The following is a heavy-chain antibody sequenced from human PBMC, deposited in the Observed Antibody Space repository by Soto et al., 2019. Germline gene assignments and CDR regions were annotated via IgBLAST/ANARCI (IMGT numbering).Heavy chain of an antibody. CDR1: GGSISSGDYY. Sequence: SETLSLTCTVSGGSISSGDYYWSWIRQPPGKGLEWIGYIYYSGSTYYNPSLKSRVTISVDTSKNQFSLKLSSVTAADTAVYYCARESITRVRGVPYYYYGMDVWGQGTTVNVSS. J-gene: IGHJ6*02. D-gene: IGHD3-10*01. CDR3: ARESITRVRGVPYYYYGMDV. CDR2: IYYSGST. V-gene: IGHV4-30-4*01.